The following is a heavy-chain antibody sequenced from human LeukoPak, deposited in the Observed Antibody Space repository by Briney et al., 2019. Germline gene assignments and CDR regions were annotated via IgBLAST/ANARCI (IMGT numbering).Heavy chain of an antibody. CDR3: ARRYGSGSLDY. Sequence: ASVKVSCKASGYTFTGYYMHWVRQAPGQGLEWMGWINPNSGGTNYARKFQGRVTMTRDTSISTAYMELSRLRSDDTAVYYCARRYGSGSLDYWGQGTLVTVSS. J-gene: IGHJ4*02. CDR2: INPNSGGT. D-gene: IGHD3-10*01. V-gene: IGHV1-2*02. CDR1: GYTFTGYY.